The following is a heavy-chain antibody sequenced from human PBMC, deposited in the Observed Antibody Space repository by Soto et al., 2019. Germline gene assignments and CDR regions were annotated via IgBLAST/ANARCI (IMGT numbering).Heavy chain of an antibody. D-gene: IGHD3-16*01. CDR3: ASSPQKFWGRWPESFDY. CDR2: ISSSSSYT. CDR1: GFTFSDYY. V-gene: IGHV3-11*03. J-gene: IGHJ4*02. Sequence: GGSLRLSCAASGFTFSDYYMSWIRQAPGKGLEWVSYISSSSSYTNYADSVKGRFTISRDNAKNSLYLQMNSLRAEDTAVYYCASSPQKFWGRWPESFDYWGQGTLVTVSS.